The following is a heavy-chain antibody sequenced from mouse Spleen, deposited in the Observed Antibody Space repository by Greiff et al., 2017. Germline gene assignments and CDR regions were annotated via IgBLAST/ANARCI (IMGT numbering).Heavy chain of an antibody. V-gene: IGHV1-53*01. J-gene: IGHJ4*01. CDR1: GYTFTSYW. CDR2: INPSNGGT. CDR3: AREGYGNYVYYAMDY. Sequence: VQLQQPGTELVKPGASVKLSCKASGYTFTSYWMHWVKQRPGQGLEWIGNINPSNGGTNYNEKFKSKATLTVDKSSSTAYMQLSSLTSEDSAVYYCAREGYGNYVYYAMDYWGQGTSVTVSS. D-gene: IGHD2-1*01.